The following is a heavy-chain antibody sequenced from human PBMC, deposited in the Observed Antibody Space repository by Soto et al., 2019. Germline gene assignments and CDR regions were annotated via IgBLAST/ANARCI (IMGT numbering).Heavy chain of an antibody. J-gene: IGHJ6*02. CDR3: ARASGRDYYYGMGV. Sequence: QVQLVQSGAEVKKPGASVNISCKASGYTFIGYYMNWVRQAPGQGLEWMGWINPSTGGAHSAQKFQGWVTMTSDRSSSTAYVERRGLKSDDSAVYYCARASGRDYYYGMGVWGQGTTVIVSS. V-gene: IGHV1-2*04. CDR2: INPSTGGA. CDR1: GYTFIGYY.